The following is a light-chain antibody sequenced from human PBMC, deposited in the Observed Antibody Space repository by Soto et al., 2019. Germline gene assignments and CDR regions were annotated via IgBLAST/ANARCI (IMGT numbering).Light chain of an antibody. CDR1: QTIRSNY. CDR2: GAS. V-gene: IGKV3-20*01. CDR3: QQYGSSPWT. Sequence: ETVLTQSPGTLSLSPGERATLSCRASQTIRSNYLAWYRQTPGQAPRLLIYGASNRATGIADRFSGSGSGTDFPLIINRLEPEDFELYYCQQYGSSPWTFGQGTKLEIK. J-gene: IGKJ1*01.